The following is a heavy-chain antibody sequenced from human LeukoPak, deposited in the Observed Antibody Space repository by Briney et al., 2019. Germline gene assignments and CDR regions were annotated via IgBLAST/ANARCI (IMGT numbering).Heavy chain of an antibody. D-gene: IGHD3-10*01. V-gene: IGHV1-2*02. CDR3: ARGRGKYYYGSELDY. CDR1: GYTFTGYY. CDR2: INPNSGGT. J-gene: IGHJ4*02. Sequence: GASVKVSCKASGYTFTGYYMHWVRQAPGQGLEWMGWINPNSGGTNYAQKFQGRVTMTRDTSISTAYMELSRLRSDDTAVYYCARGRGKYYYGSELDYWGQGTLVTVSS.